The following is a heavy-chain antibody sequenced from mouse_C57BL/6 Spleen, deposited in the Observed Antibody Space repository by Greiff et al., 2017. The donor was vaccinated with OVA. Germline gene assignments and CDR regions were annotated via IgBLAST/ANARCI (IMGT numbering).Heavy chain of an antibody. V-gene: IGHV5-17*01. CDR2: ISSGSSTI. CDR1: GFTFSDYG. D-gene: IGHD4-1*01. CDR3: ARPPWDVYYFDY. J-gene: IGHJ2*01. Sequence: EVKLVESGGGLVKPGGSLKLSCAASGFTFSDYGMHWVRQAPEKGLGWVAYISSGSSTIYYADTVKGRFTISRDNAKNTLFLQMTSLRSEDTAMYYCARPPWDVYYFDYWGQGTTLTVSS.